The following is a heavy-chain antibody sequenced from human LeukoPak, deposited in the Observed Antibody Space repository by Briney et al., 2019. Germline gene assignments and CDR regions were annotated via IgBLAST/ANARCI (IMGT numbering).Heavy chain of an antibody. CDR3: ARHKPFDGADL. D-gene: IGHD3-16*01. CDR1: GGSVSSTSHY. J-gene: IGHJ5*02. CDR2: VFFSGTT. Sequence: SETLSLTCTVSGGSVSSTSHYWGWTRQPPGKGLEWIGNVFFSGTTYYNPSLKSRVTTSVDTSKNHFSLKLISVTVADTAMYYCARHKPFDGADLWGQGTLVTVSS. V-gene: IGHV4-39*01.